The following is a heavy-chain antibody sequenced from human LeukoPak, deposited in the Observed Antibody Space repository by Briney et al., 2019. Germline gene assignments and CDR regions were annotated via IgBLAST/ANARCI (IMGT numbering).Heavy chain of an antibody. CDR1: GFTFSSYA. Sequence: GGSLRLSCAASGFTFSSYAMHWVRQAPGKGLEWVAVISYDGSNKYYADSVKGRFTISRDNSKNTLYLQMNSLRAEDTAVYYCTTRYSSGWYVWDYYYGMDVWGQGTTVTVSS. J-gene: IGHJ6*02. CDR2: ISYDGSNK. CDR3: TTRYSSGWYVWDYYYGMDV. V-gene: IGHV3-30-3*01. D-gene: IGHD6-19*01.